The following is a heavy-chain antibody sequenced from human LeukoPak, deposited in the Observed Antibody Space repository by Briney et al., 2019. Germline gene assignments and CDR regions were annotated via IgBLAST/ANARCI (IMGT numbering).Heavy chain of an antibody. CDR1: GDSVSSNSAA. CDR2: TYYRSKWYN. CDR3: ARERSMAAGGKYFFDY. J-gene: IGHJ4*02. Sequence: SQTLSLTCAISGDSVSSNSAAWNWIRQSPSRGLEWLGRTYYRSKWYNDSAGSVKSRITVNPDTSKNQFSLHLNSVTPEDTAVYYCARERSMAAGGKYFFDYWGQGTLVTVSS. D-gene: IGHD6-13*01. V-gene: IGHV6-1*01.